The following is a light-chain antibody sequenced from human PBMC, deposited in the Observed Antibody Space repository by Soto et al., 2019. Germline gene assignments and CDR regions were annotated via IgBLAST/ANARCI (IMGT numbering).Light chain of an antibody. CDR3: QQRSDWPIT. Sequence: ESVLTQSPATLSLSPGERATLSCRASQSISRYLAWYQQKRGQAPRLLIYDASNRATGIPARFSGSGSGTDFTLTISSLEPEDFAVYYCQQRSDWPITFGQGTRLEIK. J-gene: IGKJ5*01. V-gene: IGKV3-11*01. CDR2: DAS. CDR1: QSISRY.